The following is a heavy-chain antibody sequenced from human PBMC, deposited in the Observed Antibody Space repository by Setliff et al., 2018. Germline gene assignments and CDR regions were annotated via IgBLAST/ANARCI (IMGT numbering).Heavy chain of an antibody. J-gene: IGHJ6*03. D-gene: IGHD3-3*01. CDR1: GDSISSRTHY. Sequence: SETLSLTCTVSGDSISSRTHYWSWIRQPAGEGLEWIGQIYTSWSTNYNPSLQSRVTISLDTSKNQFSLRLSSVTAADTAVYYCARMSGFQYIDVWGKGTTVTVSS. V-gene: IGHV4-61*09. CDR2: IYTSWST. CDR3: ARMSGFQYIDV.